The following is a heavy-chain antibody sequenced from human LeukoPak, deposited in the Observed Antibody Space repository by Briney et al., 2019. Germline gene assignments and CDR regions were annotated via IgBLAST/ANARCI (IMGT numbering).Heavy chain of an antibody. CDR3: VRNDILTGHTNWYFEY. Sequence: GGSLRLSCAASGFTFSSYAMSWVRQAPGKGLEWVSAISGSGGSTYYADSVKGRFTMSRDNSQNTVYLQMNSLRVEDTAVYYCVRNDILTGHTNWYFEYWGQETLVTVSS. CDR2: ISGSGGST. V-gene: IGHV3-23*01. D-gene: IGHD3-9*01. CDR1: GFTFSSYA. J-gene: IGHJ4*02.